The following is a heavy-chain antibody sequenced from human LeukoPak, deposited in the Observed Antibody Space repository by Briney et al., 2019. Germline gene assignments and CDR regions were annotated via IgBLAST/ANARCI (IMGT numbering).Heavy chain of an antibody. Sequence: SETLSLTCTVSGGSISSYYWGWIRQPPGKGLEWIGSIYHSGSTYYNPSLKSRVTISVDTSKNQFSLKLSSVTAADTAVYYCAREIRTMYYFDYWGQGTLVTVSS. CDR1: GGSISSYY. V-gene: IGHV4-39*07. CDR2: IYHSGST. D-gene: IGHD3-10*02. CDR3: AREIRTMYYFDY. J-gene: IGHJ4*02.